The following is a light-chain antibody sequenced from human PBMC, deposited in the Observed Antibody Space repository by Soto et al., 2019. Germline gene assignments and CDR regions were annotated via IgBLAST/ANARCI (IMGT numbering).Light chain of an antibody. CDR1: QSVSSN. CDR3: QQYGSSPPT. Sequence: VMTQSPATLSVSPGDRATPSCRASQSVSSNLAWYQQKPGQAPTLLIYGASTRATGIPDRFSGSWSGTDCTLTISRLEPEDVAVYYCQQYGSSPPTFGQGTKVDIK. J-gene: IGKJ1*01. V-gene: IGKV3-20*01. CDR2: GAS.